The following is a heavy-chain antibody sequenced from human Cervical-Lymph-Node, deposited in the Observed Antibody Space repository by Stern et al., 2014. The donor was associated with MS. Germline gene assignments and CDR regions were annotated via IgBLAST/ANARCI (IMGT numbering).Heavy chain of an antibody. Sequence: EVQLEESGGGLVQPGGSLRLSCAASGFTIGGYAMGWVRQAPGEGLEWVSGMSGSGDKYYAESVTGRFTISRDDSKNTLYLQMNSLRADDTAVYYCAKDLVLRFLEWFAWGQGTLVTVSS. CDR2: MSGSGDK. CDR3: AKDLVLRFLEWFA. J-gene: IGHJ5*02. CDR1: GFTIGGYA. D-gene: IGHD3-3*01. V-gene: IGHV3-23*04.